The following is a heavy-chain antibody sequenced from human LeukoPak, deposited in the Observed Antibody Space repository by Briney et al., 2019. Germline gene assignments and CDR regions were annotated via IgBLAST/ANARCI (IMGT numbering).Heavy chain of an antibody. J-gene: IGHJ4*02. D-gene: IGHD3/OR15-3a*01. CDR1: GFTFSSYS. CDR2: ISSSSSYI. Sequence: PGGSLRLSCAASGFTFSSYSMNWVRQAPGKGLEWVSSISSSSSYIYYADSVKGRFTISRDNAKNSLYLQMNSLRAEDTAVYYCAKDLVIFRRGQIDYWGQGTLVTVSS. CDR3: AKDLVIFRRGQIDY. V-gene: IGHV3-21*01.